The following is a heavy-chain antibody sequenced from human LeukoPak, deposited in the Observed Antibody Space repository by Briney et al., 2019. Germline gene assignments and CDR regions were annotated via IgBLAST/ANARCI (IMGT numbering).Heavy chain of an antibody. J-gene: IGHJ4*02. CDR2: INPNSGGT. CDR3: ARDQSRWLVPWDY. CDR1: GYTFTGYY. V-gene: IGHV1-2*02. D-gene: IGHD6-19*01. Sequence: GASVKVSCKASGYTFTGYYMHWVRQAPGQGLEWMGWINPNSGGTNYAQKFQGRVTMTRDTSISTAYMELSRLRSDDTAVYYCARDQSRWLVPWDYWGQGTLVTVSS.